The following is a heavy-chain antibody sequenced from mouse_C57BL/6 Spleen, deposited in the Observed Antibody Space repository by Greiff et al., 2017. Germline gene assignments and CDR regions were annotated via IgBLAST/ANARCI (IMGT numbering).Heavy chain of an antibody. D-gene: IGHD1-1*01. CDR2: FHPYNDDT. J-gene: IGHJ1*03. V-gene: IGHV1-47*01. CDR1: GYTFTTSS. CDR3: ARGGPYYGSSDWYFDV. Sequence: QVQLKESGAELVKPGASVKMSCKASGYTFTTSSIEWMKQNHGKSLEWIGNFHPYNDDTKYNEKFKGKATLTVEKSSSTVYMELSRLTTDASAVYYCARGGPYYGSSDWYFDVWGTGTTVTVSS.